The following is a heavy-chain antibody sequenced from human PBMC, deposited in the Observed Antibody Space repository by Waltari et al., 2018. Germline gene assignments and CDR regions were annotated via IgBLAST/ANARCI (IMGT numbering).Heavy chain of an antibody. J-gene: IGHJ4*02. CDR2: MSGTGYTT. V-gene: IGHV3-23*01. Sequence: EVQLLESGGGLVQLGGSLRLSCTASGFTFRTHAISCVRQAPGKGLEWVSAMSGTGYTTHYADSVKGRFTISRDNSKGTLYLQMSSLRADDTALYFCAKSNSGWSPGDSWGQGTLVTVSS. CDR3: AKSNSGWSPGDS. CDR1: GFTFRTHA. D-gene: IGHD6-19*01.